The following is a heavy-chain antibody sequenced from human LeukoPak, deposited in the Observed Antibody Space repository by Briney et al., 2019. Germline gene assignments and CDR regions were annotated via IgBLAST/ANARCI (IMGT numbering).Heavy chain of an antibody. CDR3: ARDKDAFDI. CDR1: GGSVSSGSYY. Sequence: SETLSLTCTVSGGSVSSGSYYWNWIRQPPGKGLEWIGYIYYSGSTNYNLSLKSRVTISVDTSKNQFSLKPSSVTATDTAVYYCARDKDAFDIWGQGTMVTVSS. CDR2: IYYSGST. V-gene: IGHV4-61*01. J-gene: IGHJ3*02.